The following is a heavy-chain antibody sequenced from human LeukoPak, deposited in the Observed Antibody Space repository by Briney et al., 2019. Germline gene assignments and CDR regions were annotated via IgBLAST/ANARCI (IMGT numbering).Heavy chain of an antibody. D-gene: IGHD2-2*01. CDR2: IRSKAYGGTT. V-gene: IGHV3-49*04. CDR3: TRARSTSCPTICLFDI. Sequence: PGGSLRLSCAASGFTFSNAWMSWVRQAPGKGLEWVGFIRSKAYGGTTEYAASVKGRFTISRDDSKSIAYLQMNSLKTEDTAVYYCTRARSTSCPTICLFDIWGQGTMVTVSS. CDR1: GFTFSNAW. J-gene: IGHJ3*02.